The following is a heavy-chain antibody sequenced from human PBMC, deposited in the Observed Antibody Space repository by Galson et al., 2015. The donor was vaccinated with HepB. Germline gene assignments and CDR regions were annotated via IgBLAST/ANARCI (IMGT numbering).Heavy chain of an antibody. CDR3: AKDSGYSSGWYYFDY. Sequence: SLRLSCAASGFTFSSYGMHWVRQAPGKGLEWVAVISYDGSNKYYADSVKGRFTISRDNSKNTLYLQMNSLRAEDTAVYYCAKDSGYSSGWYYFDYWGQGTLVTVSS. J-gene: IGHJ4*02. CDR2: ISYDGSNK. CDR1: GFTFSSYG. V-gene: IGHV3-30*18. D-gene: IGHD6-19*01.